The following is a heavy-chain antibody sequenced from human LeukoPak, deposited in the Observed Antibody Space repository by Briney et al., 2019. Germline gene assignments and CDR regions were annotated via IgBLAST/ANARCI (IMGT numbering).Heavy chain of an antibody. D-gene: IGHD1-26*01. CDR3: ARDFSSGSYYGDYYFDY. Sequence: GGSLRLSCAASGFTFSNYGMSWVRQAPGKGLEWVSGMSGSGGSTYYADSVKGRFTISRDNAKNSLYLQMNSLRAEDTAVYYCARDFSSGSYYGDYYFDYWGQGTLVTVSS. CDR1: GFTFSNYG. J-gene: IGHJ4*02. CDR2: MSGSGGST. V-gene: IGHV3-23*01.